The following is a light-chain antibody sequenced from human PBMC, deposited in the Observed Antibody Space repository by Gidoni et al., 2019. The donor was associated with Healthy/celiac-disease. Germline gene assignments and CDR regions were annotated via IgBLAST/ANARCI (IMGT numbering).Light chain of an antibody. CDR2: DAS. CDR1: QSVSSY. CDR3: QQRSNWPPA. V-gene: IGKV3-11*01. J-gene: IGKJ4*02. Sequence: EIVLTQSPATLSLAPGERANRSCRSSQSVSSYLAWYQQKPGQAPRLLIYDASNRATGIPARFSGSGSGTDFTLTISSLEPEDFAVYYCQQRSNWPPAFGGGTKVEIK.